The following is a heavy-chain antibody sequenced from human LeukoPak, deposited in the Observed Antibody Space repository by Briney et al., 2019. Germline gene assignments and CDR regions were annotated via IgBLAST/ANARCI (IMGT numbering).Heavy chain of an antibody. V-gene: IGHV4-39*01. CDR3: ASHILRYFDWSGDWFDP. Sequence: SETLSLTCTVSGGSISSSSYYWGWIRQPPGKGLEWIGSSYYSGSTYYNPSLKSRVTMSVDTSKNQFSLKLSSVTAADTAVYYCASHILRYFDWSGDWFDPWGQGTLVTVSS. CDR1: GGSISSSSYY. J-gene: IGHJ5*02. CDR2: SYYSGST. D-gene: IGHD3-9*01.